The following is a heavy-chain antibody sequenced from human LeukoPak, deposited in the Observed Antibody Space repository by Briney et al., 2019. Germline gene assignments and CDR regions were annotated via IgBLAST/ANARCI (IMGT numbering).Heavy chain of an antibody. Sequence: SETLSLTCTVSGGSISSSSYYWGWIRQPPGKGLEWIGSIYYSGSTYYNPSLKSRVTISVDTSKNQFSLKLSSVTAADTAVYYCAREGGFYRPLDYSGQGTLVTVSS. CDR3: AREGGFYRPLDY. J-gene: IGHJ4*02. CDR2: IYYSGST. V-gene: IGHV4-39*07. D-gene: IGHD3-3*01. CDR1: GGSISSSSYY.